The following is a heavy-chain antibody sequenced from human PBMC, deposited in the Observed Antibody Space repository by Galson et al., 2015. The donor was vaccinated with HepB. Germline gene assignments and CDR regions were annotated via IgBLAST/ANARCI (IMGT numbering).Heavy chain of an antibody. Sequence: SLRLSCAASGFTFTDYYMSWIRQAPGKGLEWVSYISGSGSTTIFYADSVKGRFTISRDNAKSSLYLQMTSLRAEDTAVYYCARATLGWFDPWGQGTLVTVSS. CDR1: GFTFTDYY. V-gene: IGHV3-11*01. CDR3: ARATLGWFDP. D-gene: IGHD2/OR15-2a*01. J-gene: IGHJ5*02. CDR2: ISGSGSTTI.